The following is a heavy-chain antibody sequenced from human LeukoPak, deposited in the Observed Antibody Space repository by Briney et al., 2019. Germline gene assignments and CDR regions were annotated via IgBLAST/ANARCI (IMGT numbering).Heavy chain of an antibody. D-gene: IGHD2-8*01. J-gene: IGHJ4*02. V-gene: IGHV5-51*01. Sequence: GESLKISCQGSGYSFPNYWIGWVRQMPGKGLEYMGIIYPGESDTRYSPSFQGQVTISADKSISTAYLQWSSLRASDTAMYYCARGCSTPSGFCYTDFGHWGQGTLVTVSS. CDR1: GYSFPNYW. CDR3: ARGCSTPSGFCYTDFGH. CDR2: IYPGESDT.